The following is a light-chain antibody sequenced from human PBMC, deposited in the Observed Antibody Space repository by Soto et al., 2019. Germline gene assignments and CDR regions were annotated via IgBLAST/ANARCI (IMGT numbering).Light chain of an antibody. J-gene: IGLJ3*02. CDR2: EVS. Sequence: QSVLTQPASVSGSPGQSITISCTGTSSDVGGYNYVSWYQQHPGKAPKLMIFEVSNRPSGVSHRFSGSKSGNTASLTVSGLQAEDEADYYCSSYTGSSTLVFGGGTKLTVL. CDR1: SSDVGGYNY. V-gene: IGLV2-14*01. CDR3: SSYTGSSTLV.